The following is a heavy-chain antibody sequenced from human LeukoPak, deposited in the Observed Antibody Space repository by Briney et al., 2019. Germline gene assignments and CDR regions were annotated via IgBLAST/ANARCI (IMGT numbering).Heavy chain of an antibody. CDR1: GYTLINYG. V-gene: IGHV1-69*04. D-gene: IGHD3-10*01. CDR3: ARPVGELLWFGELFD. J-gene: IGHJ4*02. Sequence: SVKVSCKASGYTLINYGISWVRQPPGQGLEWMGRIIPILGIANYAQKFQGRVTITADKSTSTAYMELSSLRSEDTAVYYCARPVGELLWFGELFDWGQGTLVTVSS. CDR2: IIPILGIA.